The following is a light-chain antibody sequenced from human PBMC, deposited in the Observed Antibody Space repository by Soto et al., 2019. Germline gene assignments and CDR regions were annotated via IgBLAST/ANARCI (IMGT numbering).Light chain of an antibody. CDR1: SSDIGGYNY. Sequence: QSALTQPASVSGSPGQSITISCTGTSSDIGGYNYVSWYQQHPGKAPKLMIYEVGNRPSGVFSRFSGSKSGNTASLTISGLQAEDEADYYCGSYTSSSTHVVFGGGTKLTVL. CDR2: EVG. J-gene: IGLJ2*01. V-gene: IGLV2-14*01. CDR3: GSYTSSSTHVV.